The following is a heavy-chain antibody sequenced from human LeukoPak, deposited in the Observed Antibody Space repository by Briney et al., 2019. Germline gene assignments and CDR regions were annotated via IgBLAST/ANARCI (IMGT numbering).Heavy chain of an antibody. CDR3: ARGYCSGGTCYLVENWFDP. D-gene: IGHD2-15*01. V-gene: IGHV1-69*05. Sequence: SVKVSCKASGGTFSSYAISWVRQAPGQGLEWMGGIIPIFGTANYAQKFQGRVTITTDESTSTAYMELSSLRSDDTAVYYCARGYCSGGTCYLVENWFDPWGQGTLVTVSS. CDR1: GGTFSSYA. J-gene: IGHJ5*02. CDR2: IIPIFGTA.